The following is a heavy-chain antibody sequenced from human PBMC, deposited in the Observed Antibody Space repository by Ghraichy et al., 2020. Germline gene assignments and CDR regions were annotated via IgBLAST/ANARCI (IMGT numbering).Heavy chain of an antibody. J-gene: IGHJ6*02. Sequence: GGSLRLSCAASGFTVSSNYMSWVRQAPGKGLEWVSVIYSGGSTYYGDSVKGRFTISRDNSKNTLYLQMNSLRAEDTAVYYCASPPRVVPAAIPDYYYGMDVWGQGTTVTVSS. V-gene: IGHV3-53*01. CDR1: GFTVSSNY. CDR2: IYSGGST. D-gene: IGHD2-2*01. CDR3: ASPPRVVPAAIPDYYYGMDV.